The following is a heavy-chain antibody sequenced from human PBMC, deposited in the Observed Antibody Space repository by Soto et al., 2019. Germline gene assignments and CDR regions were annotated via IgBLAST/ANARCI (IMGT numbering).Heavy chain of an antibody. CDR1: GFTFSTYW. Sequence: GGSLRLSCVASGFTFSTYWMHWVRQAPRKGLVWVSRIKFDGSTTSYADSVKGRFTISRDNAKNTVYLQMNSLGGEDTGVYYCARGIRNYYGVDVWGQGTTVTVSS. V-gene: IGHV3-74*01. J-gene: IGHJ6*02. D-gene: IGHD5-18*01. CDR2: IKFDGSTT. CDR3: ARGIRNYYGVDV.